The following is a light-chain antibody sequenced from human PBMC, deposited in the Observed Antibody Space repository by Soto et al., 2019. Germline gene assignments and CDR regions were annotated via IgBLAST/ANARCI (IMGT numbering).Light chain of an antibody. Sequence: EIVMTQSPATLSVSPGERATLSCRASQSVSSNLAWYQQKPGQGPRLLIYGASTRATGTPDRLSGSGSGTDFTFTISRLEPEDSAVYYCQQYGNSVTFGGGTKVDIK. CDR1: QSVSSN. CDR3: QQYGNSVT. J-gene: IGKJ4*01. CDR2: GAS. V-gene: IGKV3D-15*01.